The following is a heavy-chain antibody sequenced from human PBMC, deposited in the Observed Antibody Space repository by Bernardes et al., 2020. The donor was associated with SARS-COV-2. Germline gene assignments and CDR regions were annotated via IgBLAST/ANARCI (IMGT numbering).Heavy chain of an antibody. CDR3: ASQLFGYSSGWSMGY. D-gene: IGHD6-19*01. CDR2: ISYDGSNK. CDR1: GFTFSSYG. Sequence: GGSLRLSCAASGFTFSSYGMHWVRQAPGKGLEWVAVISYDGSNKYYADSVKGRFTISRDNSKNTLYLQMNSLRAEDTAVYYCASQLFGYSSGWSMGYWGQGTLVTVSS. J-gene: IGHJ4*02. V-gene: IGHV3-30*03.